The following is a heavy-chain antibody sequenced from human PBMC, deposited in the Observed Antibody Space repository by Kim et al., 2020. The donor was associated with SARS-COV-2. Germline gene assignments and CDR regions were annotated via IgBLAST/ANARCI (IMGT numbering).Heavy chain of an antibody. CDR1: GFTFTSSA. J-gene: IGHJ4*02. D-gene: IGHD1-26*01. V-gene: IGHV1-58*02. CDR3: AAGVGAPRSPFDY. CDR2: IVVGSGNT. Sequence: SVKVSCKASGFTFTSSAMQWVRQARGQRLEWIGWIVVGSGNTNYAQKFQERVTITRDMSTSTAYMELSSLRSEDTAVYYCAAGVGAPRSPFDYWGQGTLVTVSS.